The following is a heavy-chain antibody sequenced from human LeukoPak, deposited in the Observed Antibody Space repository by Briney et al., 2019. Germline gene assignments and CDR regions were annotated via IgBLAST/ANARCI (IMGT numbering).Heavy chain of an antibody. V-gene: IGHV4-38-2*02. CDR1: GYSISSGYY. J-gene: IGHJ6*03. CDR2: IYHSGST. D-gene: IGHD4-11*01. CDR3: ARGHSNYDYPYYYYYMDV. Sequence: PSETLSLTCTVSGYSISSGYYWGWIRQPPGKGLEWIGSIYHSGSTYYNPSLKSRVTISVDTSKNQFSLKLSSVTAADTAVYYCARGHSNYDYPYYYYYMDVWGKGTTVTVSS.